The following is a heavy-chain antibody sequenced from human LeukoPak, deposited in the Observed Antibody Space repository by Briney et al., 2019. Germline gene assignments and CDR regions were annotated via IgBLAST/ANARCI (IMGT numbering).Heavy chain of an antibody. J-gene: IGHJ4*02. V-gene: IGHV3-7*01. D-gene: IGHD4/OR15-4a*01. Sequence: GGSLRLSCAASGFTFRSYWMDWVRQAPGKGLEWVANIKQDGSELYYVDSVKGRFTISRDNTKNSLFLHMSSLRAEDTAVYFCARRAGAYSHPYDYWGQGTLVTVSS. CDR2: IKQDGSEL. CDR1: GFTFRSYW. CDR3: ARRAGAYSHPYDY.